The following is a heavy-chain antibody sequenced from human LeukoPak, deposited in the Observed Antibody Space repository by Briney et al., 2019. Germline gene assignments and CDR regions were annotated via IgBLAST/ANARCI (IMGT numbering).Heavy chain of an antibody. CDR1: GFTVSSNY. CDR3: ARGDYYGSGYYYGMDV. D-gene: IGHD3-10*01. V-gene: IGHV3-66*02. J-gene: IGHJ6*02. CDR2: IYSGGST. Sequence: GGSLRLSCAASGFTVSSNYMSWVRQAPGKGLEWVSVIYSGGSTYYADSVKGRFTISRDNSKNTLYLQMNSLRAEDTAVYYCARGDYYGSGYYYGMDVWGQGTTVTVSS.